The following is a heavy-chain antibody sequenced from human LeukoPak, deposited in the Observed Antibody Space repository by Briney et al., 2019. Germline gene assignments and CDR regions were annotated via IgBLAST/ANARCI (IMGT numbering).Heavy chain of an antibody. D-gene: IGHD4-17*01. Sequence: SETLSLTCAVYGGSFSGYYWSWIRQPPGKGLEWIGEINHSGSTNYNPSLKSRVTIAVDTSKNQFSLKLSSVTAADTAVYYCARAGLNGDVDYWGQGTLVTVSS. CDR1: GGSFSGYY. J-gene: IGHJ4*02. CDR2: INHSGST. CDR3: ARAGLNGDVDY. V-gene: IGHV4-34*01.